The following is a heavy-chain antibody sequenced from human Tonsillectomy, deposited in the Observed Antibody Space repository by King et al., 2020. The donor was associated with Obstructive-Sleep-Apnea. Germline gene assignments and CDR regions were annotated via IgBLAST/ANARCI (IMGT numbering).Heavy chain of an antibody. CDR2: IKSKTDGGTT. Sequence: VQLVESGGGLVKPGGSLRISCAASGFTFSNAWMSWVRQAPGKGMEWVGRIKSKTDGGTTDYAAPVKGRFTISRDDSKNTLYLQMNSLKTEDTAVYYCTTRGYAPGGYYYYVMDVWGQGTTVTVSS. CDR3: TTRGYAPGGYYYYVMDV. J-gene: IGHJ6*02. CDR1: GFTFSNAW. V-gene: IGHV3-15*01. D-gene: IGHD5-12*01.